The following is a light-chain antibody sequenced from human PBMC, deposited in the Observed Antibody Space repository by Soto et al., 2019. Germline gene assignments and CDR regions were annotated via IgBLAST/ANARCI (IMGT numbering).Light chain of an antibody. J-gene: IGKJ1*01. CDR2: EAS. V-gene: IGKV1-5*01. CDR3: QHYSAYPWT. CDR1: QSISHW. Sequence: DIQMTQSPSTVPPSAGDRVTITCRSSQSISHWLAWYQQKPGKAPKLLIYEASILESGVPPRFSGTASGTEFTLTISSLQPDDIATYYCQHYSAYPWTFGQGTKVDIK.